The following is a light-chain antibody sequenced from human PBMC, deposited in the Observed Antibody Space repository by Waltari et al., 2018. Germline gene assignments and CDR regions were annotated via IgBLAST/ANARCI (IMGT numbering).Light chain of an antibody. CDR1: QGVLSSSNNKDY. CDR3: QQYYSTPWT. CDR2: WAS. V-gene: IGKV4-1*01. J-gene: IGKJ1*01. Sequence: DIVMTQSPDSLAVSLGERATINCKYSQGVLSSSNNKDYLGWNQQKPGQPPKLLIYWASTRGSGVPDRFSGSGSGTDFTLTISSLQAEDVAVYYCQQYYSTPWTFGLGTKVEIK.